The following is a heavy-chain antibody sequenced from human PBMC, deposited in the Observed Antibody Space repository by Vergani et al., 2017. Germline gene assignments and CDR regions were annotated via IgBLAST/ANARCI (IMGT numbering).Heavy chain of an antibody. V-gene: IGHV3-7*01. J-gene: IGHJ4*02. D-gene: IGHD2-2*01. CDR1: GFTFSNYA. CDR2: IKQDGSEK. CDR3: ARRLGYCSSTSCYYFDY. Sequence: VQLVESGGGLVQPGGSLRLSCAASGFTFSNYAMSWVRQAPGKGLEWVANIKQDGSEKYYVDSVKGRFTISRDNAKNSLYLQMNSLRAEDTAVYYCARRLGYCSSTSCYYFDYWGQGTLVTVSS.